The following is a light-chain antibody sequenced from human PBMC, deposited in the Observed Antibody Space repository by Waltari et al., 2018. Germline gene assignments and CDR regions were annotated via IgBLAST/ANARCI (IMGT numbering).Light chain of an antibody. Sequence: SALTQPASVSGSPGQSITISCTEISSDVGSYPLLSWYQRHPGGAPKLLIYEVSKRPSGVSTRFSGSKSGKTASLTISGLQAEDEAEYYCCAFAGRGFYVCGTGTRVTVL. V-gene: IGLV2-23*02. CDR2: EVS. CDR1: SSDVGSYPL. J-gene: IGLJ1*01. CDR3: CAFAGRGFYV.